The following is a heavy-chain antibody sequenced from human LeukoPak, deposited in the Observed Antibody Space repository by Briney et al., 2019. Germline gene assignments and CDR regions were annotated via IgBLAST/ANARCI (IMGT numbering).Heavy chain of an antibody. Sequence: GGSLRLSCAASGFTFSSYGMHWVRQAPGKGLEWVAVISYDGSNKYYADSVKGRFTISRDNSKNTLYLQMNSLRAEDTAVYYCAKPGSSGWSFDYWGQGTLVTVSS. CDR2: ISYDGSNK. CDR1: GFTFSSYG. V-gene: IGHV3-30*18. J-gene: IGHJ4*02. CDR3: AKPGSSGWSFDY. D-gene: IGHD6-19*01.